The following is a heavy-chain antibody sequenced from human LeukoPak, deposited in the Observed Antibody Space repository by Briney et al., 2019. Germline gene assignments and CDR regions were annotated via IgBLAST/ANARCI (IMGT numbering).Heavy chain of an antibody. D-gene: IGHD3-10*01. CDR2: INPNSGGT. V-gene: IGHV1-2*06. J-gene: IGHJ6*03. CDR3: ARDGANKVRGVHYYYMDV. CDR1: GYTFSGYY. Sequence: ASVKVSCKASGYTFSGYYMHWVRQAPGQGVEWMGRINPNSGGTNYAQKFQGRVTMTRDTSIGTAYMELSSLTSDDTAVYYCARDGANKVRGVHYYYMDVWGKGTADTVSS.